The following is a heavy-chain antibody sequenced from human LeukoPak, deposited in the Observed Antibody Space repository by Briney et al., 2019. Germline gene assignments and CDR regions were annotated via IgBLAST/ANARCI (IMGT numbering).Heavy chain of an antibody. CDR2: IYSGGST. V-gene: IGHV3-66*01. J-gene: IGHJ5*02. CDR1: GFIVSSNY. D-gene: IGHD6-19*01. Sequence: GGSLRLSCAASGFIVSSNYMSWVRQAPGKGLEWVSVIYSGGSTYYADSVKGRSTISRDNSKNTLYLQMNSLRAEDTAVYYCARDSPGSGWYNWFDPWGQGTLVTVSS. CDR3: ARDSPGSGWYNWFDP.